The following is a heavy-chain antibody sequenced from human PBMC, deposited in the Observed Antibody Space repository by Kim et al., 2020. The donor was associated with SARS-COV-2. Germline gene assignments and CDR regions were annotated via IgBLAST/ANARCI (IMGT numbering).Heavy chain of an antibody. J-gene: IGHJ2*01. V-gene: IGHV3-30*02. CDR3: AKDEAAAGNLYFDL. D-gene: IGHD6-13*01. Sequence: ADSVTGRFTISRDNSKNPLYLQMNLLRAEDTAVYYCAKDEAAAGNLYFDLWGRGTLVTVSS.